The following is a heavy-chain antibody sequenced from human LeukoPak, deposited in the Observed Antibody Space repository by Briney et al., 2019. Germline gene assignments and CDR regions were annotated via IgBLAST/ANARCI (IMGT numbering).Heavy chain of an antibody. CDR2: ISSSSNYI. CDR3: ARDPPYCSGTNCYFDS. D-gene: IGHD2-15*01. J-gene: IGHJ4*02. V-gene: IGHV3-21*01. Sequence: GGSLRLSWAASGFTFSSYSMNWVRKAPGKGLEWVSSISSSSNYIHYAESVKGRFTISRDNAKNSLDLQMNSLRAEDTAVYYCARDPPYCSGTNCYFDSWGQGTLVTVSS. CDR1: GFTFSSYS.